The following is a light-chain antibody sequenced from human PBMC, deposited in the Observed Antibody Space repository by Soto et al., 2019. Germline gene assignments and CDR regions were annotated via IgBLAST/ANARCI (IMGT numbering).Light chain of an antibody. CDR2: ENN. CDR3: GTWDSSLSALV. J-gene: IGLJ3*02. CDR1: SSNIGNNY. Sequence: QSVLTQPPSVSVAPGQKVTISCSGSSSNIGNNYVSWYQQLPGTAPKLLIYENNKRPSGIPDRFSGSKSGTSATLGITGLQTGDEADYYCGTWDSSLSALVFGGGTKLTVL. V-gene: IGLV1-51*02.